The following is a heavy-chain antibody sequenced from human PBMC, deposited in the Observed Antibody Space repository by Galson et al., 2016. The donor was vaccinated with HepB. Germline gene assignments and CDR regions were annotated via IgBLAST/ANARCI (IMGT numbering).Heavy chain of an antibody. CDR3: ARDLGLGDTSGSFDY. J-gene: IGHJ4*02. Sequence: TLSLTCTVSGGSFSSRNWWSWIRQPPGKGLEWIGYIHYSGSTFYNPSLQSRAVISLDTSKNQFSLELNSVTAADTAVYYCARDLGLGDTSGSFDYWGQGTLVAVSS. V-gene: IGHV4-30-4*01. CDR2: IHYSGST. D-gene: IGHD3-22*01. CDR1: GGSFSSRNW.